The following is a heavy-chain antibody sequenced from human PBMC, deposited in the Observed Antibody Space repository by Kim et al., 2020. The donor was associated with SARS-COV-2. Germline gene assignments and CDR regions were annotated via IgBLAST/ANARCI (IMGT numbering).Heavy chain of an antibody. CDR3: AKDMFQTTVTTSFDY. CDR1: GFTFSSYG. J-gene: IGHJ4*02. V-gene: IGHV3-30*18. CDR2: ISYDGSNK. D-gene: IGHD4-17*01. Sequence: GGSLRLSCAASGFTFSSYGMHWVRQAPGKGLEWVAVISYDGSNKYYADSVKGRFTISRDNSKNTLYLQMNSLRAEDTAVYYCAKDMFQTTVTTSFDYWGQGTLVTVSS.